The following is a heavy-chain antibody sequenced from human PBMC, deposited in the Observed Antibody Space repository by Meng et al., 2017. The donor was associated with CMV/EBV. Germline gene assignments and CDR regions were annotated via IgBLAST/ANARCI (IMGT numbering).Heavy chain of an antibody. CDR2: IYGGGST. CDR3: ARGGLRGGYYTGGDY. Sequence: GGSLRLSCAASGFTVSSNYMSWVRQALGKGLEWVSFIYGGGSTYYADSVKGRFAISRDNSKNTLYLQMNSLRAEDTAVYYCARGGLRGGYYTGGDYWGQGTLVTVSS. CDR1: GFTVSSNY. J-gene: IGHJ4*02. D-gene: IGHD3-3*01. V-gene: IGHV3-66*02.